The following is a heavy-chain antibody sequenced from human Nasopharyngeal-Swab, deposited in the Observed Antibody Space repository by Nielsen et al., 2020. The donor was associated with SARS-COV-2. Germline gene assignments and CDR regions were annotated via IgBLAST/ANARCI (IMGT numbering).Heavy chain of an antibody. D-gene: IGHD1-1*01. J-gene: IGHJ6*03. Sequence: GGSLRLSCAASGFTFSSYDTHWVRQATGKGLEWVSAIGTAGDTYYPGSVKGRFTISRENAKNSLYLQMNSLRAGDTAVYYCAREAFDSTTYYYYMDVWGKGTTVTVSS. CDR1: GFTFSSYD. CDR2: IGTAGDT. V-gene: IGHV3-13*01. CDR3: AREAFDSTTYYYYMDV.